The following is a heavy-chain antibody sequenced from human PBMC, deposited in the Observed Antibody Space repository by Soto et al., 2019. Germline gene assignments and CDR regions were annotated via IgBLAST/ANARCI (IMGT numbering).Heavy chain of an antibody. CDR1: GFTFSNAW. CDR2: IKSKTDGGTT. CDR3: TTGIPRGYSYGFLLRGYYYYYGMDV. Sequence: GGSLRLSCAASGFTFSNAWMNWVRQAPGKGLEWVGRIKSKTDGGTTDYAAPVKGRFTISRDDSKNTLYLQMNSLKTEDTAVYYCTTGIPRGYSYGFLLRGYYYYYGMDVWGQGTTVTVSS. J-gene: IGHJ6*02. V-gene: IGHV3-15*07. D-gene: IGHD5-18*01.